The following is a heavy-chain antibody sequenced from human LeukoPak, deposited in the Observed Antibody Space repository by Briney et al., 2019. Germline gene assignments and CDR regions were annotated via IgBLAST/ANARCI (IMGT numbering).Heavy chain of an antibody. Sequence: GASVKVSCKASGYTFTSYAMNWVRQAPGQGLEWMGWINTNTGNPTYAQGFTGRFVFSLDTSVSTAYLQISSLKAEDTAVYYCARYCSGGSCYPFDIWGQGTMVTVSS. J-gene: IGHJ3*02. CDR2: INTNTGNP. D-gene: IGHD2-15*01. V-gene: IGHV7-4-1*02. CDR3: ARYCSGGSCYPFDI. CDR1: GYTFTSYA.